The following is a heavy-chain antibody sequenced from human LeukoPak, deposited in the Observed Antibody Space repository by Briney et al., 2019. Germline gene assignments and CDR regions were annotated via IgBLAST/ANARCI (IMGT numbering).Heavy chain of an antibody. CDR2: INPNSGGT. CDR1: GYTFTGYY. D-gene: IGHD3-10*01. J-gene: IGHJ6*02. Sequence: GESLKISCKGSGYTFTGYYMHWVRQAPGQGLEWMGWINPNSGGTNYAQKFQGWVTMTRDTSISTAYMELSRLRSDDTAVYYCARGSRGMDVWGQGTTVTVSS. V-gene: IGHV1-2*04. CDR3: ARGSRGMDV.